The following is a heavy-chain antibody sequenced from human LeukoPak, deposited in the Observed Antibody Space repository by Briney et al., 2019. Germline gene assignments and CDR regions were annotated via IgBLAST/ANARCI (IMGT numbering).Heavy chain of an antibody. Sequence: GASVKVSCKASGYTFTSHYMHWVRQAPEQGLEGMGIINPSGGSTSYAQKFQGRVTMTRDMSTRTDYMELSSLRYEDTAVYYCARDNDSRDPPHFDYWGQGTLVTVSS. CDR2: INPSGGST. CDR3: ARDNDSRDPPHFDY. J-gene: IGHJ4*02. D-gene: IGHD3-16*01. CDR1: GYTFTSHY. V-gene: IGHV1-46*01.